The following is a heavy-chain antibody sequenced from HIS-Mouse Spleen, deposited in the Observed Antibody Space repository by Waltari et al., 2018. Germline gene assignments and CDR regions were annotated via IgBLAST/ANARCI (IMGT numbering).Heavy chain of an antibody. J-gene: IGHJ4*01. Sequence: RLSCAASGFTFSDYYMSWIRQAPGKGPEWASYISSSGSPRYYADSVKGRFTISRDNAKNSLYLQMNSLRAEDTAVDYCAIADSVYDLGYYFDCWGQGTLVTVSS. V-gene: IGHV3-11*01. CDR1: GFTFSDYY. D-gene: IGHD5-12*01. CDR2: ISSSGSPR. CDR3: AIADSVYDLGYYFDC.